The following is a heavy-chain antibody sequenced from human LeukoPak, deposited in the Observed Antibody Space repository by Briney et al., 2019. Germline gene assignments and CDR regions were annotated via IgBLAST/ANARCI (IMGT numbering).Heavy chain of an antibody. CDR1: GGSISSSNW. CDR2: IYHSGST. Sequence: PSETLSLTCAVSGGSISSSNWWSWVRQPPGKGLEWIGEIYHSGSTNYNPSLKSRVTISVDKSKNQFSLKLSSVTAADTAVYYCASQSIPRGWFDPWGQGTLVTVSS. V-gene: IGHV4-4*02. J-gene: IGHJ5*02. D-gene: IGHD3-16*01. CDR3: ASQSIPRGWFDP.